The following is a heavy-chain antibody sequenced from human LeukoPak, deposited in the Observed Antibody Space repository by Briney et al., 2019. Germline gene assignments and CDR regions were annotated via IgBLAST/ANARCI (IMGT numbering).Heavy chain of an antibody. D-gene: IGHD4-17*01. CDR3: ARLDYGDYADY. J-gene: IGHJ4*02. V-gene: IGHV7-4-1*02. CDR2: INTNTGKS. Sequence: ASVKVSCKASGYTFTSYAMNWVRQAPGQGSEWVGWINTNTGKSTNAQGFTGRLVFYLDTSVSTAYLQISSLKGEDTAVYYCARLDYGDYADYRGQGTLVTVSS. CDR1: GYTFTSYA.